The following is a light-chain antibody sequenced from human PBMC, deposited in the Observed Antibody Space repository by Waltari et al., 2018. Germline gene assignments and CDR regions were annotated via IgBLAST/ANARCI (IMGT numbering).Light chain of an antibody. Sequence: EIVMTQSQATLSLSPGDRDTLSCRASQYVSSNLAWYQQKPGQAPRLLNYGASTRAPGIPGRISGSGSGKEFTLSSSGLQSEDFALYYCQQYNAWPRTFGQGTKVEIK. CDR3: QQYNAWPRT. V-gene: IGKV3-15*01. CDR1: QYVSSN. J-gene: IGKJ1*01. CDR2: GAS.